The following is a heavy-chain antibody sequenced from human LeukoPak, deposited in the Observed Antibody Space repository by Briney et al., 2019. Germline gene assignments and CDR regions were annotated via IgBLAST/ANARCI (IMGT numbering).Heavy chain of an antibody. V-gene: IGHV4-39*01. J-gene: IGHJ5*02. D-gene: IGHD3-22*01. CDR1: GGSISSSSYY. CDR2: IYYSGST. Sequence: PSEPLSLTCTVSGGSISSSSYYWGWIRQPPGKGLEWIGRIYYSGSTHYNPSLKSRVTISVDTSKNQFSLKLSSVTAADTAVYYCARRDYDSSGYYYNWFDPWGQGTLVTVSS. CDR3: ARRDYDSSGYYYNWFDP.